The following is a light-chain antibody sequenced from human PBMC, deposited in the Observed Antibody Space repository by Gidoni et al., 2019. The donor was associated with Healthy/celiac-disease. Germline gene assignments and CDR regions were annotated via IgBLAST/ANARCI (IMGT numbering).Light chain of an antibody. CDR2: GNS. Sequence: QSVLTQPPSVSGAPWHLVTISCTGSSSNIGAGYDVHWYQQLPGTAPKLLIYGNSNRPSGVTDRFSGSKSGTSASLAITGLQAEDEADYYCQSYDSSLSGDWVFGGGTKLTVL. V-gene: IGLV1-40*01. CDR1: SSNIGAGYD. CDR3: QSYDSSLSGDWV. J-gene: IGLJ3*02.